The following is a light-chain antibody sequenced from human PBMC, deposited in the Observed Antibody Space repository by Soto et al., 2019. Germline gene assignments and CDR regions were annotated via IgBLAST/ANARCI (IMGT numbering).Light chain of an antibody. CDR3: CSHTTSGTWV. Sequence: QSVLTQPASVSASPGQSITLSCTATSSDVGHFNFVSWYQHHPDKAPKLLIFDVSNRPSGVSSRFSGSTSGYTASLTISGLQAEDEADYYCCSHTTSGTWVFGGGTKLTVL. J-gene: IGLJ3*02. CDR2: DVS. CDR1: SSDVGHFNF. V-gene: IGLV2-14*03.